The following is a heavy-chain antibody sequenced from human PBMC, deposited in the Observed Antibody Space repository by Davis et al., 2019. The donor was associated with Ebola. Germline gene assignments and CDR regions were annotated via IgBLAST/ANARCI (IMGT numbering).Heavy chain of an antibody. D-gene: IGHD3-16*01. CDR1: GFTFTDAW. Sequence: GGSLRLSCAASGFTFTDAWMSWVRQAPGKGLEWVGRIRSKANSYTTEYAASVKGRFTISRDDSKNSLYLQMNSLKTEDTAVYFCARAMGYWGQGTLVTVSS. CDR2: IRSKANSYTT. V-gene: IGHV3-72*01. J-gene: IGHJ4*02. CDR3: ARAMGY.